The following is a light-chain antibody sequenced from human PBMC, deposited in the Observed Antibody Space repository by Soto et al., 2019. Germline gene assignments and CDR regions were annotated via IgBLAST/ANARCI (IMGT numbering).Light chain of an antibody. Sequence: EIVMTQSPATLSVSPGERATLSCRASQSVSNNYLAWYQQKPGQAPRLLIYGASTRATGIPARFSGGGSGTDFTLTISRLEPEDFAVYYCQHYVTSSITFGQGTRLEI. J-gene: IGKJ5*01. CDR2: GAS. CDR3: QHYVTSSIT. CDR1: QSVSNNY. V-gene: IGKV3-20*01.